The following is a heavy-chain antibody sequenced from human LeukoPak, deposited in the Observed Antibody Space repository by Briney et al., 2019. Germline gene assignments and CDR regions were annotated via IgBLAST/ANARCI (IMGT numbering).Heavy chain of an antibody. CDR1: GFTFSSSF. V-gene: IGHV3-7*01. CDR2: IAQDGGEK. J-gene: IGHJ4*02. D-gene: IGHD3-3*01. CDR3: AREWNIQYSMGVDY. Sequence: GGSLRLSCAASGFTFSSSFMSWVRQTPGKGLEWVANIAQDGGEKNYVVSVEGRFTISRDNAKNSLYLEMNLLRAEVTAVYYCAREWNIQYSMGVDYWGQGTLVTVSS.